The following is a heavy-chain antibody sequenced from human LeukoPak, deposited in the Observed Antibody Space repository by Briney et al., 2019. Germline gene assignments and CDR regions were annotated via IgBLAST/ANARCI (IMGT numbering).Heavy chain of an antibody. CDR2: IIPIFGTA. Sequence: SVKVSCKASGGTFSSYAISWVRQAPGQGLEWMGGIIPIFGTANYAQKFQGRVTITADESTSTAYMELSSLRSEDTAVYYCARGAAAAAKYDYWGQGTLVTVSS. CDR1: GGTFSSYA. J-gene: IGHJ4*02. CDR3: ARGAAAAAKYDY. D-gene: IGHD6-13*01. V-gene: IGHV1-69*13.